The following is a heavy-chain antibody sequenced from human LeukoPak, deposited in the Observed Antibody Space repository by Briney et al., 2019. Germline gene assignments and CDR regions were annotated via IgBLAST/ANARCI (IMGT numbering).Heavy chain of an antibody. Sequence: ASVKVSCKASGYTFATSGFCWVRQAPGHGLEWMGWISANIGKTDYARKFQGRVTMTTDTSTSTAYMELRSLRPDDTAVYYCAKVAGDRMDYWGRGTLLTVSS. CDR3: AKVAGDRMDY. J-gene: IGHJ4*02. D-gene: IGHD6-13*01. V-gene: IGHV1-18*01. CDR1: GYTFATSG. CDR2: ISANIGKT.